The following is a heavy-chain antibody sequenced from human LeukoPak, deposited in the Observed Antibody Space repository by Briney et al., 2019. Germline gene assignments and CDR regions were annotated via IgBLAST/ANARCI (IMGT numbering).Heavy chain of an antibody. CDR1: GFTFSSYW. CDR2: INSDGSST. CDR3: ARDFGYDYVWGGYDY. J-gene: IGHJ4*02. V-gene: IGHV3-74*01. D-gene: IGHD3-16*01. Sequence: PGGSLRLSCAASGFTFSSYWMHWVRQAPGKGLVWVSRINSDGSSTSYADSVKGRFTISRDNAKNTLYLQMNSLRAEDTAVYYCARDFGYDYVWGGYDYWGQGTMVTVSS.